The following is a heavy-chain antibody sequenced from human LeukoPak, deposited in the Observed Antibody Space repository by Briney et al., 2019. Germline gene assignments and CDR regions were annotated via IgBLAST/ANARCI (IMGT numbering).Heavy chain of an antibody. J-gene: IGHJ4*02. CDR3: ATGSQIREADY. D-gene: IGHD3-10*01. V-gene: IGHV3-53*01. CDR1: GFTVSNNY. Sequence: GGSLRLSCAASGFTVSNNYMNWVRQAPGKGLEWVSLIYSGGSTYYADSVKGRFTISRDNAKNSLYLQMNSLRAEDTAVYYCATGSQIREADYWGQGTLVTVSS. CDR2: IYSGGST.